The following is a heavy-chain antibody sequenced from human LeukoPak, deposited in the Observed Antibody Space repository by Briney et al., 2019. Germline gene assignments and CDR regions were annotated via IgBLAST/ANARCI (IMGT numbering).Heavy chain of an antibody. CDR2: IWYDGSKK. CDR3: ALLYCSGGSCDSSLEHYYYGMDV. V-gene: IGHV3-33*01. J-gene: IGHJ6*02. Sequence: GGSLRLSCAASGFTFSSHGMHWVRQAPGKGLEWVAVIWYDGSKKYYADSGKGRFTISRDNSKNTLYLQMNSLRAEDTAVYYCALLYCSGGSCDSSLEHYYYGMDVWGQGTTVTVSS. D-gene: IGHD2-15*01. CDR1: GFTFSSHG.